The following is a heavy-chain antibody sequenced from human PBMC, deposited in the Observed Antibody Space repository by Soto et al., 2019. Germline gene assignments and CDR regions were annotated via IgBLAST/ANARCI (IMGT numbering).Heavy chain of an antibody. CDR1: GYSFTSYW. V-gene: IGHV5-51*01. J-gene: IGHJ6*02. CDR3: ARHFPWGGAVIAAQRGYYYYGMDV. Sequence: PGESLKISCKGSGYSFTSYWIGWVRQMPGKGLEWMGIIYPGDSDTRYSPSFQGQVTISADKSISTAYLQWSSLKASDTAMYYCARHFPWGGAVIAAQRGYYYYGMDVWGQGTTVTV. D-gene: IGHD6-13*01. CDR2: IYPGDSDT.